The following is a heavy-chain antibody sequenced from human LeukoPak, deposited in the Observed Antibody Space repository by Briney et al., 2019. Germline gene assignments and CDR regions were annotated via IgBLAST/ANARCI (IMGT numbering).Heavy chain of an antibody. CDR2: ITYDGKNK. Sequence: GGSLRLSCAASGFTFSSYAMSWVRQAPGKGLEWVAFITYDGKNKYYADSVQGRITISRDTSKNTVYLQMNSLRAEDTAVYYCARKQYSTSSSILGAFDIWGQGTMVTVSS. CDR3: ARKQYSTSSSILGAFDI. D-gene: IGHD6-6*01. CDR1: GFTFSSYA. J-gene: IGHJ3*02. V-gene: IGHV3-30*03.